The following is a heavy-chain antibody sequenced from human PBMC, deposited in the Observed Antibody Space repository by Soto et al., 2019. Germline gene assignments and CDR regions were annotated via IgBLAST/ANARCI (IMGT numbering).Heavy chain of an antibody. V-gene: IGHV3-53*01. CDR3: ASWTDTSMLYYYYGMDV. D-gene: IGHD5-18*01. CDR2: IYSGGST. Sequence: PGGSLRLSCAASGFSVSSSYMSWVRQAPGKGLEWVSVIYSGGSTYYADSVKGRFTISRDNSKITLYLQMNSLRAEDTAVYYCASWTDTSMLYYYYGMDVWGQGTTVTVSS. CDR1: GFSVSSSY. J-gene: IGHJ6*02.